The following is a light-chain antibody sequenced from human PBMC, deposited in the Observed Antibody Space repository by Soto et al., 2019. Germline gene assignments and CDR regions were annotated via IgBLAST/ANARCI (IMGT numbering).Light chain of an antibody. CDR1: SSNIGSNY. CDR2: RNN. Sequence: QSVLTQPPSASGTPGQRVTISCSGSSSNIGSNYVYWYQQLPGTAPKLLIYRNNQRPAGGPDRFSGYKSGTSASLAISGLRSEEEADYYCAAWDDSLSAVVFGGGTKLTVL. J-gene: IGLJ2*01. CDR3: AAWDDSLSAVV. V-gene: IGLV1-47*01.